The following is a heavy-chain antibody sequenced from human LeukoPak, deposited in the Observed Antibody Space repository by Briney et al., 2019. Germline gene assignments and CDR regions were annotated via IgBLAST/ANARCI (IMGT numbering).Heavy chain of an antibody. CDR1: GYTFTSYG. CDR2: ISAYNGNT. CDR3: AWGAMVVTPFDY. Sequence: ASVKVSCKASGYTFTSYGISWVRQAPGQGLEWMGWISAYNGNTNYAQNLQGRVTMTTGTSTTTAYMELRSLRSDDTAVYYCAWGAMVVTPFDYWGQGTLVTVSS. J-gene: IGHJ4*02. V-gene: IGHV1-18*01. D-gene: IGHD4-23*01.